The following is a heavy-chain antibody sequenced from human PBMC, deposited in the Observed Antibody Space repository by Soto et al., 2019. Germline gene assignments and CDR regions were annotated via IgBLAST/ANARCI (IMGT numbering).Heavy chain of an antibody. Sequence: ASVKVSCKASGGTFSSYAISWVRQAPGQGLEWMGGIIPIFGTANYAQKFQGRVTITADESTSTAYMELSSLRSEDTAVYYCARTIGYSYGAQFDYWGQGTLVTVSS. J-gene: IGHJ4*02. CDR2: IIPIFGTA. D-gene: IGHD5-18*01. CDR1: GGTFSSYA. V-gene: IGHV1-69*13. CDR3: ARTIGYSYGAQFDY.